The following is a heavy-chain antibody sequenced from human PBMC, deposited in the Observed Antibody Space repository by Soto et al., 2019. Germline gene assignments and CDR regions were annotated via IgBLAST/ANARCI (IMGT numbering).Heavy chain of an antibody. CDR2: INSDASVT. D-gene: IGHD1-26*01. CDR3: ATYSGNYERYGVYYGMDV. Sequence: PGGSLRLSCAASGFTFSGCWMHWVRQAPGKGLVWVSRINSDASVTAYAASVKGRFTISRDNAKKMLFLQMNSLRAEDTAVYYCATYSGNYERYGVYYGMDVWGQGTTVTVYS. J-gene: IGHJ6*02. V-gene: IGHV3-74*01. CDR1: GFTFSGCW.